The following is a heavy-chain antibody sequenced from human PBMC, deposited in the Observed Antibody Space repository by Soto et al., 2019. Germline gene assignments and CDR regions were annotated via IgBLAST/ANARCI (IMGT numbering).Heavy chain of an antibody. J-gene: IGHJ4*02. CDR3: ARMSGTYYVPDY. D-gene: IGHD1-26*01. Sequence: QVQLQESGPRLVEASQTLSLTCTVSNASITGSGYYWSWVRQPPGKRLEWIGYIYHSGSTFYSPSLQSRLTMSVDTSKNQFSLTLRSVTAADTAVYHCARMSGTYYVPDYCGQGTLVTVSS. CDR1: NASITGSGYY. CDR2: IYHSGST. V-gene: IGHV4-31*03.